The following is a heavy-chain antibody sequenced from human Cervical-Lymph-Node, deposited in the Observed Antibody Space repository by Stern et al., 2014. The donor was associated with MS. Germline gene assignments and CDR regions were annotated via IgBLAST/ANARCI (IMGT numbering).Heavy chain of an antibody. CDR1: GFTFSDYY. D-gene: IGHD3-10*01. J-gene: IGHJ4*02. CDR2: ISGRDGTI. Sequence: VQLEESGGGLVKPGGSLRLSCAASGFTFSDYYMNWIRQAPGKGLEWVSYISGRDGTIFYADSVKGRFTISRDNAKKSLVLQMNSLRAEDTAVYYCARAGGSKDDFWGQGTLVTVSS. V-gene: IGHV3-11*01. CDR3: ARAGGSKDDF.